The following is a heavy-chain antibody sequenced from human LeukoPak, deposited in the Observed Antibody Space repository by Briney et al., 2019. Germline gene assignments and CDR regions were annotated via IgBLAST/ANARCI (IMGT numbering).Heavy chain of an antibody. V-gene: IGHV3-23*01. CDR2: ISGSGGST. J-gene: IGHJ4*02. Sequence: PGGSLRLSCAASGFTFSSYAMSWVRQAPGKGLEWVSAISGSGGSTYYADSVKGRFTIARDNSNNTLYLQMNSLRAEDTAVYYCARDSMIVVVITTYWGQGTLVTVSS. CDR3: ARDSMIVVVITTY. D-gene: IGHD3-22*01. CDR1: GFTFSSYA.